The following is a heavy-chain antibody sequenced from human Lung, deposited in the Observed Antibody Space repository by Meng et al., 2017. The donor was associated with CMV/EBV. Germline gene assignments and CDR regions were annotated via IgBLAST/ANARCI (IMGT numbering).Heavy chain of an antibody. J-gene: IGHJ6*02. D-gene: IGHD1/OR15-1a*01. Sequence: GGSLRLXXAASGFTFDDYAMHWVRQAPGKGLEWVSGISWNSGSIGYADSVKGRFTISRDNAKNSLYLQMNSLRAEDTALYYCAKGHKQYYYYYYGMDVWGQGTTVTVSS. CDR1: GFTFDDYA. CDR3: AKGHKQYYYYYYGMDV. V-gene: IGHV3-9*01. CDR2: ISWNSGSI.